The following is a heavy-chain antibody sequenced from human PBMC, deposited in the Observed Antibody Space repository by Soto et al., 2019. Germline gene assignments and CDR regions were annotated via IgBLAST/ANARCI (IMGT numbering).Heavy chain of an antibody. CDR2: IYYSGST. CDR3: ASGGGHYFDY. J-gene: IGHJ4*02. D-gene: IGHD3-16*01. Sequence: SETLSLTCTVSGGSISSGGYCWSWIRQHPGKGLEWIGYIYYSGSTYYNPSLKSRVTISVDTSKNQFSLKLSSVTAADTAVYYCASGGGHYFDYWGQGTLVTVSS. V-gene: IGHV4-31*03. CDR1: GGSISSGGYC.